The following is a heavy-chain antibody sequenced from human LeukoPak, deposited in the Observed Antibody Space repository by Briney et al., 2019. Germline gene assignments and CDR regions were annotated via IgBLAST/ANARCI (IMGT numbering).Heavy chain of an antibody. D-gene: IGHD3-22*01. CDR2: INWNGGST. Sequence: GGSLRLSCAASGFTFDDYGMSWVRHAAGKGLEWVSGINWNGGSTVYADSVKGRFTISRDNAKNSLYLQMNSLRAEDTALYYCARRPHYYDSSGYYHHYWYFDLWGRGTLVTVSS. CDR1: GFTFDDYG. J-gene: IGHJ2*01. CDR3: ARRPHYYDSSGYYHHYWYFDL. V-gene: IGHV3-20*04.